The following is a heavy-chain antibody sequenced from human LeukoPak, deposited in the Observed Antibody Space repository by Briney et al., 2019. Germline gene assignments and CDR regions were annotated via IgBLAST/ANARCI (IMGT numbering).Heavy chain of an antibody. CDR2: IWYDGSEK. J-gene: IGHJ3*01. Sequence: GGSLRLSCVASGFTFSSYGMHWVRQAPGKGLEWVAVIWYDGSEKYYADSVKGRFTISRDNSKNTLYLQTDSLRAEDTAVYYCSAFDVWGQGTIVTVSS. CDR1: GFTFSSYG. V-gene: IGHV3-33*01. CDR3: SAFDV.